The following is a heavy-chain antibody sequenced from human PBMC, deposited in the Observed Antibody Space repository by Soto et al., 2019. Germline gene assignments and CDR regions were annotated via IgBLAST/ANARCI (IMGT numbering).Heavy chain of an antibody. Sequence: QMQLVQSGPEVKKPGTSVKVSCKASGFTFTSSSVQWVRQARGQGLEWIGWIVVGTGDTKYAQKFQERVTFDRDISTTTAYMEVSSLTSDNTAVYYCAADRGYLWGQGTLVTVSS. CDR2: IVVGTGDT. V-gene: IGHV1-58*01. D-gene: IGHD3-10*01. CDR1: GFTFTSSS. J-gene: IGHJ5*02. CDR3: AADRGYL.